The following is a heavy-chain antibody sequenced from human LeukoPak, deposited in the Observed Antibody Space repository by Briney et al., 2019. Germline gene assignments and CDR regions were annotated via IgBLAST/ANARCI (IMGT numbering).Heavy chain of an antibody. J-gene: IGHJ3*02. Sequence: SETLSLTCTVSGGSISSYYWSWIRQPPGKGLEWIGYIYYSGSTNYNPSLKSRVTISVDTSKNQFSLKLSSVTAADTAVYYCARLVVVAATAGNDDFDIWGQGTMVTVSS. CDR2: IYYSGST. CDR3: ARLVVVAATAGNDDFDI. V-gene: IGHV4-59*12. CDR1: GGSISSYY. D-gene: IGHD2-15*01.